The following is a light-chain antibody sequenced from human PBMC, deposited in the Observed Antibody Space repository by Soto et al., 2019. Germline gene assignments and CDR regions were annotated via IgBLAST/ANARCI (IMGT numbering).Light chain of an antibody. CDR2: GPS. CDR3: QQYNTWHPKMA. J-gene: IGKJ1*01. CDR1: QSVSSD. Sequence: VVTQSPATLSVCPGETATLSCRASQSVSSDLAWYPQRPGQAPRLLIYGPSTRATGIPARFRGSGSGTEFRLTISSLQSEDFATYYCQQYNTWHPKMAFGRGTKVEIK. V-gene: IGKV3-15*01.